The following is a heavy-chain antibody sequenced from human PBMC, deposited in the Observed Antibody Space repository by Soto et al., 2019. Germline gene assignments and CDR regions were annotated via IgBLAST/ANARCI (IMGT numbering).Heavy chain of an antibody. D-gene: IGHD1-26*01. CDR3: AKPYSGSPPKNFDY. V-gene: IGHV3-30*18. J-gene: IGHJ4*02. CDR2: ISYDGSHK. CDR1: GFSFSIYG. Sequence: GGSRRLSCAASGFSFSIYGMCWVGKAPGKGLEWVAAISYDGSHKYYADSVKGRFTISRDNSKNTLFLQMNSLRAEDTAVYYCAKPYSGSPPKNFDYWGQGTLVTVSS.